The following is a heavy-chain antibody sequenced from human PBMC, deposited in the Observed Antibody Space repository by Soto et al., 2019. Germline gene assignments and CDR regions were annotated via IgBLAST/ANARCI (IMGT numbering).Heavy chain of an antibody. CDR1: GGSISSGGYC. D-gene: IGHD5-18*01. V-gene: IGHV4-31*03. CDR2: IYYSGGT. J-gene: IGHJ4*02. Sequence: SETLSLTCSVSGGSISSGGYCWSWIRQHPGQGLEWIGYIYYSGGTFYNPSHTSRVPIAVDTSKNQFSLKLNSVTAADTAVYYWARDDGTAMVDFWGQGILVTVSS. CDR3: ARDDGTAMVDF.